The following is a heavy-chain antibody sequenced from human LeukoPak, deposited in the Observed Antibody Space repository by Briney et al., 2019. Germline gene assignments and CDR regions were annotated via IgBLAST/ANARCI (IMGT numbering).Heavy chain of an antibody. Sequence: GRSLRLSCAASGFTFSSYAMHWVRQAPGKGLEWVAVISYDGSNKYYADSVKGRFTISRDNSKNTLYLQMNSLRAEDTAVYYCARAGGSGWYYFDYWGQGTLVTVSS. J-gene: IGHJ4*02. D-gene: IGHD6-19*01. CDR2: ISYDGSNK. CDR1: GFTFSSYA. CDR3: ARAGGSGWYYFDY. V-gene: IGHV3-30*04.